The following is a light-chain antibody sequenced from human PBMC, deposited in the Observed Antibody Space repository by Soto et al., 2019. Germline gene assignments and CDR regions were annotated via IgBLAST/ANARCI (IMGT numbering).Light chain of an antibody. Sequence: EIVLTQSPTTLSLSPGERATLSCRASQSVGSNLAWFHEKPGQPPSLLIYDASNRATGIPARFSGSGSATDFTLTICRLEPEEFAVYYCLQSDNGLAVGGGTKVEI. CDR3: LQSDNGLA. V-gene: IGKV3-11*01. CDR1: QSVGSN. CDR2: DAS. J-gene: IGKJ4*01.